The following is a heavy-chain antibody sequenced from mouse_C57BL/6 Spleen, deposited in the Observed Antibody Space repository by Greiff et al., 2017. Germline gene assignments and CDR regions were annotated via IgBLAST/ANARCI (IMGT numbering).Heavy chain of an antibody. D-gene: IGHD2-1*01. CDR2: INPSNGGT. CDR1: GYTFTSYW. V-gene: IGHV1-53*01. Sequence: VQLQQPGTELAKPGASVKLSCKASGYTFTSYWMHWVKQRPGQGLEWIGNINPSNGGTNYNEKFKSKATLTVDKSSSTAYMQLSSLTSEDSAVYDCARGGNYGSYAMDYWGQGTSVTVSS. CDR3: ARGGNYGSYAMDY. J-gene: IGHJ4*01.